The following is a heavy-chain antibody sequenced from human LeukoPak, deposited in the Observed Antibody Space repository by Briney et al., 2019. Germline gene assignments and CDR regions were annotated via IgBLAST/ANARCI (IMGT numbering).Heavy chain of an antibody. CDR2: INPSGGST. CDR3: ARAREEYYYMDV. V-gene: IGHV1-46*01. J-gene: IGHJ6*03. CDR1: GYTFTSYY. Sequence: GASVKVSCKASGYTFTSYYMHWVRQAPGQGLEWMGIINPSGGSTSYAQKFRGRVTMTRDTSTSTVYMELSSLRSEDTAVYYCARAREEYYYMDVWGKGTTVTVSS.